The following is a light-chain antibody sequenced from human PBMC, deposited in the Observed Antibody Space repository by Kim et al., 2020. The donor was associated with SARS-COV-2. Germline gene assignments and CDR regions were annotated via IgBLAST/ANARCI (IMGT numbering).Light chain of an antibody. CDR2: KND. J-gene: IGLJ2*01. CDR1: SSNIGRTT. Sequence: GQSVTISCSGSSSNIGRTTVNWYQQLPGRAPKVLISKNDQRPSGVPDRFSGFKSGTSASLAISGLQTEDEADYYCAAWDASLNVVVFGGGTQLTVL. V-gene: IGLV1-44*01. CDR3: AAWDASLNVVV.